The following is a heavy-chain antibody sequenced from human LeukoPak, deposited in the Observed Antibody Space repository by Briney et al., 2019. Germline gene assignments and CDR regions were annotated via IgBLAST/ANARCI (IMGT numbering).Heavy chain of an antibody. Sequence: SETLSLTCTVSGGSISSSSYYWGWIRQPPGKGLEWIGSIYYSGSTYYNSSLKSRVTISVDTSKNQFSLKLSSVTAADTAVYYCARDYYDSSGYYYYFDYWGQGTLVTVSS. CDR3: ARDYYDSSGYYYYFDY. J-gene: IGHJ4*02. V-gene: IGHV4-39*07. CDR1: GGSISSSSYY. CDR2: IYYSGST. D-gene: IGHD3-22*01.